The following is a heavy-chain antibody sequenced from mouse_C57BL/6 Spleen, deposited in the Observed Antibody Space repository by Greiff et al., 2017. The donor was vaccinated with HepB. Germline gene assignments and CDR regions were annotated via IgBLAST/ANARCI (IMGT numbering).Heavy chain of an antibody. CDR2: INPSSGYT. Sequence: VQLQQSGAELARPGASVKMSCKASGYTFTSYTMHWVKQRPGQGLEWIGYINPSSGYTKYNQKFKDKATLTADKSSSTAYVQRSSLTSEDSAVYYCARGLGRGDYWGQGTTLTVSS. J-gene: IGHJ2*01. CDR3: ARGLGRGDY. V-gene: IGHV1-4*01. CDR1: GYTFTSYT. D-gene: IGHD4-1*01.